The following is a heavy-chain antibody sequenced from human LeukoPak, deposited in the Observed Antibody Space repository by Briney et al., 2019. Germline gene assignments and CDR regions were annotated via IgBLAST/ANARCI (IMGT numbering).Heavy chain of an antibody. CDR1: GFTFSNYW. CDR3: SRDSLSSCGGDCYSGLDV. CDR2: IKSDGSST. Sequence: GGSLRLSCAASGFTFSNYWMHWVRQAPGEALMWVSRIKSDGSSTTYADSVRGRFTISRDNAKNTLYLQMNSLRAEDTAVYYCSRDSLSSCGGDCYSGLDVWGQGPRSPSP. J-gene: IGHJ6*02. V-gene: IGHV3-74*01. D-gene: IGHD2-21*02.